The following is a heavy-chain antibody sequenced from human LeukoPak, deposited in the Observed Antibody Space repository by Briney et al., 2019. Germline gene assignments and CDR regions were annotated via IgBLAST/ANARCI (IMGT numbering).Heavy chain of an antibody. CDR1: GFIFNNYD. Sequence: GGSLRLSCAASGFIFNNYDMNWVRQPPGKGLEWVSIIGGSGGDIHYADSVKGRFTISRDNSKNTLYLQMNSLRVEDTAIYYCAIDPNWGIHYWGQGVLVTVSS. D-gene: IGHD7-27*01. J-gene: IGHJ4*02. CDR2: IGGSGGDI. CDR3: AIDPNWGIHY. V-gene: IGHV3-23*01.